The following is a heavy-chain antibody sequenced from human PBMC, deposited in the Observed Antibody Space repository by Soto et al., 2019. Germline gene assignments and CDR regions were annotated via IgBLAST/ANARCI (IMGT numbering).Heavy chain of an antibody. CDR3: ARVRGTAGKRYFDY. D-gene: IGHD6-13*01. J-gene: IGHJ4*02. Sequence: PSETLSLACTVSGGSMIAYYWNWMRQPPGKGLQWIGYTYYSGSTTYNPSLKSRVTISVDSSKNQFSLELDSVTPADTAVYYCARVRGTAGKRYFDYWGPGTRVTVSS. CDR1: GGSMIAYY. V-gene: IGHV4-59*01. CDR2: TYYSGST.